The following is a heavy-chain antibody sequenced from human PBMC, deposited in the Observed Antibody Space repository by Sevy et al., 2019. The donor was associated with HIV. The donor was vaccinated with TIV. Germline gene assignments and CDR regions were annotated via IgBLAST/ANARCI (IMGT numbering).Heavy chain of an antibody. CDR2: IYSDGKT. D-gene: IGHD6-19*01. V-gene: IGHV3-66*01. CDR1: GFTVSRNY. J-gene: IGHJ4*02. CDR3: AGWSSAWILFDY. Sequence: GGSLRLSCAASGFTVSRNYMSWVRQAPGKGLEWVSVIYSDGKTFYADSVQDRLTISRDNSKNTLYLQMNSLRAEDTAVYYCAGWSSAWILFDYWGQGTLVTVSS.